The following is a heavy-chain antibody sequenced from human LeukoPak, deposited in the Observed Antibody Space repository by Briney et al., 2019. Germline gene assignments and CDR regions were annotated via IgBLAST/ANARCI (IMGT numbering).Heavy chain of an antibody. Sequence: GGSLRLSCAASGFTFSSYGMHWVRQAPGKGLEWVAVISYDGSNKYYADSVKGRFTISRDNSKNTLYLQINSLRAEDTAVYYCATEALYCSSTSCYPTYFDYWGQGTLVTVSS. D-gene: IGHD2-2*01. CDR1: GFTFSSYG. J-gene: IGHJ4*02. CDR3: ATEALYCSSTSCYPTYFDY. CDR2: ISYDGSNK. V-gene: IGHV3-30*03.